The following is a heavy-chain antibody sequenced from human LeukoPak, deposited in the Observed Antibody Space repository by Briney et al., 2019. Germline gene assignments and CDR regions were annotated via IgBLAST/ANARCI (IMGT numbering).Heavy chain of an antibody. Sequence: GGSLRLSCAASGFTFSSYAMSWVRQAPGKGLEWVSAINSGGSTFYADSVKGRFTISRDISRNTLYLQMNSLSAEDTAVYYCAKPYNYCSSTSCYYAFDIWGQGTKVTVSS. CDR3: AKPYNYCSSTSCYYAFDI. CDR1: GFTFSSYA. V-gene: IGHV3-23*01. D-gene: IGHD2-2*01. CDR2: INSGGST. J-gene: IGHJ3*02.